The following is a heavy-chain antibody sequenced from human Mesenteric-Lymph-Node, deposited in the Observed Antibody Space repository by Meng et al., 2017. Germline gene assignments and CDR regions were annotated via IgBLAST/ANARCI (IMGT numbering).Heavy chain of an antibody. Sequence: QGQLQQWGAGLLKPSETLSLTCAVYGGSFSGYYWSWIRQPPGKGLEWIGEINHSGSTNYNPSLKSRVTISVDTSKNQFSLKLSSVTAADTAVYYCARGFVKYTVTRVGNWFDPWGQGTLGHRLL. J-gene: IGHJ5*02. CDR3: ARGFVKYTVTRVGNWFDP. CDR1: GGSFSGYY. V-gene: IGHV4-34*01. D-gene: IGHD4-17*01. CDR2: INHSGST.